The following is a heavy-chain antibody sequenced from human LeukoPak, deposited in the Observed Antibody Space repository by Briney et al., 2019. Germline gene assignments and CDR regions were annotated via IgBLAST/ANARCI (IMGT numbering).Heavy chain of an antibody. D-gene: IGHD5-12*01. J-gene: IGHJ4*02. CDR2: ISYDGSNK. CDR3: ARERSRGFHFDY. V-gene: IGHV3-30-3*01. CDR1: GFTFSSYA. Sequence: GGSLRLSCAASGFTFSSYAMHWVRQAPGKGLEWVAVISYDGSNKYYADSVKGRFTISRDNSKNTLYLQMNGLKAEDTAVYYCARERSRGFHFDYWGQGILVTVSS.